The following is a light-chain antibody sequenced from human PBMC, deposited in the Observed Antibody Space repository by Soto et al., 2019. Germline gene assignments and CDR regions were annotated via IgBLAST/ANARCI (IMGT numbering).Light chain of an antibody. V-gene: IGKV3-20*01. CDR1: QSVSSNY. CDR3: QQYDSSLIT. CDR2: GAS. Sequence: EIVLTQSPGTLSLSPGERATLSCRASQSVSSNYLAWYQQKPGQAPRLLIYGASSRATGIPDRFSGSGSGTDFSFTISRLEPEDFAVYTCQQYDSSLITFGQGTRLEIK. J-gene: IGKJ5*01.